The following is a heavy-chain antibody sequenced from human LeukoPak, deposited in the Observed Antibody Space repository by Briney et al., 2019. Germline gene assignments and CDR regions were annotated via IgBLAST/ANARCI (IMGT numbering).Heavy chain of an antibody. V-gene: IGHV4-34*01. CDR3: ARGQVPAARGYNWFDP. CDR2: INARGDT. J-gene: IGHJ5*02. CDR1: GWSFNDYY. Sequence: PSETLSLTCAVYGWSFNDYYWNWIRQPPGKGLEWIGEINARGDTNFNPSLKSRVTISVDTSESQFSLRLTSMIAADTAVYYCARGQVPAARGYNWFDPWGQGTLVTVSS. D-gene: IGHD2-2*01.